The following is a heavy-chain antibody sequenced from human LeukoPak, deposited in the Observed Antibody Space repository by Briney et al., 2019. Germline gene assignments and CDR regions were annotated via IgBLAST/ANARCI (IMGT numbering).Heavy chain of an antibody. V-gene: IGHV3-21*01. D-gene: IGHD2-2*01. CDR3: ARGDCSSTSCYPYYFDY. J-gene: IGHJ4*02. Sequence: GGSLRLSCAASGFTFSSYSMNWVRQAPGKGREWGSSISSSSRKINYADSVKGRFTISRDNAKNSLYLQMNSLRAEDTAVYYCARGDCSSTSCYPYYFDYWGQGTLVTVSS. CDR2: ISSSSRKI. CDR1: GFTFSSYS.